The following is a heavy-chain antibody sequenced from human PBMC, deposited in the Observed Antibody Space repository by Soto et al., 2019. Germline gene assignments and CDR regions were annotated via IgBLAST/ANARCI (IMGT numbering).Heavy chain of an antibody. CDR2: FIPIFGTA. D-gene: IGHD1-7*01. J-gene: IGHJ6*02. CDR1: GGTFSRYA. V-gene: IGHV1-69*12. CDR3: AGPPELTRIYYYYGMDV. Sequence: VQLVQSGAEVKKPGSSVKVSCKAPGGTFSRYAISWVRQAPGRGLEWLRGFIPIFGTANYAQKYQGRVTITADESTSTAYMELSSLRSEDTAVYYCAGPPELTRIYYYYGMDVWGQGTTVTVSS.